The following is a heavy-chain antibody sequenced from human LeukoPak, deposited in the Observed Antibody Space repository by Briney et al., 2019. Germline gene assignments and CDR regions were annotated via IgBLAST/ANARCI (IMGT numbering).Heavy chain of an antibody. Sequence: GASVKVSYKASEYTLPSYDINWVRQATGQGVEWMGWMNPNSGNTGYAQKLEGRVTMTKNTSISTAYIDLSGVRSEDTAVYYCARALSWTTESYYFMDVWGKGTAVTVCS. CDR1: EYTLPSYD. V-gene: IGHV1-8*01. D-gene: IGHD3/OR15-3a*01. J-gene: IGHJ6*03. CDR3: ARALSWTTESYYFMDV. CDR2: MNPNSGNT.